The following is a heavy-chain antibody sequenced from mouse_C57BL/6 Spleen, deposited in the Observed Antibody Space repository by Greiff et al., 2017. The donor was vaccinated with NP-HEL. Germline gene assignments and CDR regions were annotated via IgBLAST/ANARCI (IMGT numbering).Heavy chain of an antibody. CDR1: GYAFSSYG. CDR3: ARYYYGYDGGALDY. Sequence: VQLQQSGAELVKPGASVKISCKASGYAFSSYGMNWVKQRPGKGLEWIGQIYPGDGDTNYNGKFKGKATLTADKSSSTAYMQLSSLTSEDSAVYFCARYYYGYDGGALDYWGQGTTLTVSS. CDR2: IYPGDGDT. D-gene: IGHD2-2*01. V-gene: IGHV1-80*01. J-gene: IGHJ2*01.